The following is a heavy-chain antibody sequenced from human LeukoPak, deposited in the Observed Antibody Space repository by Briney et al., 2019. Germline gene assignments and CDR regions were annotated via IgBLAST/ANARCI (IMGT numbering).Heavy chain of an antibody. CDR2: IKVDGSEK. CDR3: ARGGRNLDY. CDR1: GFSFSAFW. Sequence: GGSLRLSRAASGFSFSAFWMSWVRQAPGKGLEWVANIKVDGSEKNYVDSVKGRFTISRDNAKNSLYLQMNSLRVEDTAVYYCARGGRNLDYWGQGTLVTVSS. J-gene: IGHJ4*02. V-gene: IGHV3-7*01. D-gene: IGHD1-14*01.